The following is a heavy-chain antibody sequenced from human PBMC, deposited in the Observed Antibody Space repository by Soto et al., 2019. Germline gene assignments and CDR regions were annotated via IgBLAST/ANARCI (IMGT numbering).Heavy chain of an antibody. CDR1: GYTFTSYD. Sequence: QVQLVQSGAEVKKPGASVKVSCKASGYTFTSYDINWVRQATGQGLEWMGWMNPNSGNTGYAQKFQGRVTMTRNTSLSAADXELSSLRSEDTAVYYCARRGYSSSWYYYYYYGMDVWGQGTTVTVSS. J-gene: IGHJ6*02. V-gene: IGHV1-8*01. CDR2: MNPNSGNT. D-gene: IGHD6-13*01. CDR3: ARRGYSSSWYYYYYYGMDV.